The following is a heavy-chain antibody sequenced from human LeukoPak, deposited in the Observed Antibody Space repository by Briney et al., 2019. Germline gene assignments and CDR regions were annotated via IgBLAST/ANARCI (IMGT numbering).Heavy chain of an antibody. Sequence: ASVKVSCKASGYTFTGYYMHWVRQAPGQGLEWMGWINPNSGGTNYAQKFQGRVTMTRDTSISTAYMELSRLRSDDTAVYYCARVFYGCSSTSCDLSYYYMDVWGKGTTVTISS. J-gene: IGHJ6*03. CDR3: ARVFYGCSSTSCDLSYYYMDV. CDR2: INPNSGGT. V-gene: IGHV1-2*02. CDR1: GYTFTGYY. D-gene: IGHD2-2*01.